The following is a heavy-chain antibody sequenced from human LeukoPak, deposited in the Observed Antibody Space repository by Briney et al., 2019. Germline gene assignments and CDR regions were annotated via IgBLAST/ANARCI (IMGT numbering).Heavy chain of an antibody. D-gene: IGHD3-9*01. J-gene: IGHJ4*02. CDR3: AVLDYDILTGYYNFDY. V-gene: IGHV1-58*02. Sequence: SVKVSCKASGFTFTSSAMQWARQARGQRLEWIGWIVVGSGNTNYAQKFQERVTITRDMSTSTAYMELSSLRSEDTAVYYCAVLDYDILTGYYNFDYWGQGTLVTVSS. CDR1: GFTFTSSA. CDR2: IVVGSGNT.